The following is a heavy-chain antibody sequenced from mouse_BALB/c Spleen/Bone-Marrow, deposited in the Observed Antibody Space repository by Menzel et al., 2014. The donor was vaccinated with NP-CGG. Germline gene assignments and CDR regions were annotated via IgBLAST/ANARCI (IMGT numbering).Heavy chain of an antibody. CDR1: GDSITSGY. J-gene: IGHJ3*01. Sequence: EVQLQQSGPSLVKPSQTLSLTCSVTGDSITSGYWNWIRKFPGYKLEFMGYISYSDNTYFNPSLKNRISITRDTSKNQYYLQLNSVTTEDTATYCCARLGGYYAWFAYWGQGTLVTVSA. CDR3: ARLGGYYAWFAY. CDR2: ISYSDNT. V-gene: IGHV3-8*02. D-gene: IGHD2-3*01.